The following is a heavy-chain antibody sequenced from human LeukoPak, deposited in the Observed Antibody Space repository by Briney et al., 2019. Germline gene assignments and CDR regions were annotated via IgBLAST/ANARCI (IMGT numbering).Heavy chain of an antibody. CDR2: IIPIFGTT. D-gene: IGHD2-2*01. CDR1: RGTFSSYT. Sequence: SVKVSCKASRGTFSSYTLSWVRQAPGQGLEWMGGIIPIFGTTNYAQNFQGRVTITADESTSTAYMELSSLRSEDTAVYYCAGGRDCWNTSCYGGSWFDPWGQGSLVTVSS. J-gene: IGHJ5*02. V-gene: IGHV1-69*13. CDR3: AGGRDCWNTSCYGGSWFDP.